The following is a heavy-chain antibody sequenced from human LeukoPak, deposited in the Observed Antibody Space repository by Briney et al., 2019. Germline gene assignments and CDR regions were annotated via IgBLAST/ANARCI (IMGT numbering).Heavy chain of an antibody. CDR3: ARDLRPLGYCRSDNCYKNGGVYNWFDP. Sequence: GGSLRLSCAASGFTFSDYYMTWIRQAPGQGLEWVSYTCSSSGVTYYGDSVKGRFISSRDNAKNSLYLEMNSVRANDTAVYYCARDLRPLGYCRSDNCYKNGGVYNWFDPWGQGTLVTVSS. J-gene: IGHJ5*02. CDR1: GFTFSDYY. D-gene: IGHD2-2*02. V-gene: IGHV3-11*01. CDR2: TCSSSGVT.